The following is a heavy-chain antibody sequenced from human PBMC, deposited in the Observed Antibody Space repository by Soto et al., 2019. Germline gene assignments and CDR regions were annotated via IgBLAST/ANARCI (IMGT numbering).Heavy chain of an antibody. J-gene: IGHJ3*02. V-gene: IGHV4-30-2*01. Sequence: QLQLQESGSGLVKPSQTLSLTCAVSGGSISSSGYSWRWIRQPPGKGLEWIGYIHHSASTYYYPSLMSRVTISVDGCKNHFFLRLSSVTAADTAVYYCARGSDSSTWYDLVAFDIWGQGTMVTVSS. CDR1: GGSISSSGYS. CDR2: IHHSAST. D-gene: IGHD6-13*01. CDR3: ARGSDSSTWYDLVAFDI.